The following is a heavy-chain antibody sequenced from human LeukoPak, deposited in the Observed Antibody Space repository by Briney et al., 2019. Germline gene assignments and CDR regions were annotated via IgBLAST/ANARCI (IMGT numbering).Heavy chain of an antibody. D-gene: IGHD5-24*01. Sequence: PGGSLRLSCAASGFTFSNAWMSWVRQAPGKGLEWVGRIKSKTDGATTDYAAPVKGRFPISRDDSKNTLYLQMNSLKTEDTAVYYCTTLWGGYNSWGQGTLVTVSS. CDR3: TTLWGGYNS. J-gene: IGHJ4*02. CDR1: GFTFSNAW. V-gene: IGHV3-15*01. CDR2: IKSKTDGATT.